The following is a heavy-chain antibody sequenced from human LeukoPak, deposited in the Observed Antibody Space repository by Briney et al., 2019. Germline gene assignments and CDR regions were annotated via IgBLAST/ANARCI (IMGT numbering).Heavy chain of an antibody. V-gene: IGHV3-9*01. CDR3: AKDVFHYFDY. Sequence: PGGSLRLSCAASGFTFDDYAMHWVRQAPGKGLEWVSGISWNSGSIGYADSVKGRFTISRDNAKNSLYLQMNSLRAEDTALYYRAKDVFHYFDYWGQGTLVTVSS. CDR2: ISWNSGSI. CDR1: GFTFDDYA. J-gene: IGHJ4*02.